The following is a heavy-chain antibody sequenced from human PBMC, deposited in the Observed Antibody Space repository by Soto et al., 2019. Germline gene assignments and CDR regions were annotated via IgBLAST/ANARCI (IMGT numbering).Heavy chain of an antibody. CDR2: ISAFNGDT. D-gene: IGHD6-25*01. V-gene: IGHV1-18*04. Sequence: QVQLVQSGTEVKKSGALVNVSCKAFGYTFTSYGFSWVRQVPGQGLEWLGWISAFNGDTQYAQTMKGRLTVTTDTSTTTVHMELRSLTPADTAVYYCTREAGWQRMVPYDWGQGTLVTVS. CDR1: GYTFTSYG. J-gene: IGHJ4*02. CDR3: TREAGWQRMVPYD.